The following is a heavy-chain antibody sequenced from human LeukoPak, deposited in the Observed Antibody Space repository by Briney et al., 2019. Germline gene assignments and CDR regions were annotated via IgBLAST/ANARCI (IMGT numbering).Heavy chain of an antibody. J-gene: IGHJ5*01. CDR2: ISGFGGSN. CDR1: GFPFDNYA. Sequence: GGSLRLSCVASGFPFDNYAMNWVRQAPGKGLEWVSGISGFGGSNYYAASVKGRFTISRDNSKNIIYLQMNSLRGDDTARYYCARVHGSSWVDFCGQGDLVTVSP. V-gene: IGHV3-23*01. CDR3: ARVHGSSWVDF. D-gene: IGHD2-2*01.